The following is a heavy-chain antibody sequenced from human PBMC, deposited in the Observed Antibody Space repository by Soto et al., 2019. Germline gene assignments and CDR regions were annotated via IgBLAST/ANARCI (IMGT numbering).Heavy chain of an antibody. CDR1: GGSISNYY. V-gene: IGHV4-59*01. CDR3: ARAVLPATAPFDY. CDR2: IYYSGST. D-gene: IGHD2-2*01. J-gene: IGHJ4*02. Sequence: QVQLQESGPRLVKPSETLSLTCIVSGGSISNYYWSWIRQPPGKGLEWIGYIYYSGSTNYNPSLQSRVTISVDTSKNQFSLQLSSVTAADTAVYYCARAVLPATAPFDYWGQGTLVTVPS.